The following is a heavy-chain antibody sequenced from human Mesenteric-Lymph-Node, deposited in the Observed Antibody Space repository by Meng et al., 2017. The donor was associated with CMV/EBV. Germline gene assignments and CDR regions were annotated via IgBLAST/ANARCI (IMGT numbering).Heavy chain of an antibody. Sequence: GESLKISCAGSGLTFSDYYMSWFRQAPGKGLEWVSFISTSGSRILYAESVKGRFTISRENAENSLYLQMNSLRVEDTAVYYCARGMGISHYYYYVFDVWGQGTTVTVSS. CDR1: GLTFSDYY. V-gene: IGHV3-11*01. CDR3: ARGMGISHYYYYVFDV. CDR2: ISTSGSRI. J-gene: IGHJ6*02. D-gene: IGHD7-27*01.